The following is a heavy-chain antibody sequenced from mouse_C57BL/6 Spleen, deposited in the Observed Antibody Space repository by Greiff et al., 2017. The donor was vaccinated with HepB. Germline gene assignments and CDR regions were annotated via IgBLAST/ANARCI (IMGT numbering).Heavy chain of an antibody. Sequence: VKLQESGPELVKPGASVKISCKASGYAFSSSWMNWVKQRPGKGLEWIGRIYPGDGDTNYNGKFKGKATLTADKSSSTAYMQLSSLTSEDSAVYFWARSRYYGSSWFAYWGQGTLVTVSA. CDR1: GYAFSSSW. CDR2: IYPGDGDT. V-gene: IGHV1-82*01. CDR3: ARSRYYGSSWFAY. J-gene: IGHJ3*01. D-gene: IGHD1-1*01.